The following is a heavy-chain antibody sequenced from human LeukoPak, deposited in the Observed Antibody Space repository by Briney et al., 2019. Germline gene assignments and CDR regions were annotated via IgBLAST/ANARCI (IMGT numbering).Heavy chain of an antibody. D-gene: IGHD3-22*01. CDR1: GFTFSSYA. CDR2: ISGSGGNT. Sequence: PGGSLRLACEAAGFTFSSYAMSWVRQTPGEGLEWVSGISGSGGNTYYADSVKGRFTISRDNSKNTLYLQMNSLRAEDTALYYCAKAGSYYYGSSGWSPFDYWGQGTLVTVSS. V-gene: IGHV3-23*01. CDR3: AKAGSYYYGSSGWSPFDY. J-gene: IGHJ4*02.